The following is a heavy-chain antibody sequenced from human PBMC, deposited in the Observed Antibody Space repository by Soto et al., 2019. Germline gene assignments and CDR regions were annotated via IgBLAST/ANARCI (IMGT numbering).Heavy chain of an antibody. CDR1: GYSFTSYW. CDR2: IYPGDSDT. J-gene: IGHJ6*02. D-gene: IGHD2-2*01. V-gene: IGHV5-51*01. Sequence: PGESLKISCKGSGYSFTSYWIGWVRQMPGKGLEWMGIIYPGDSDTRYSPSFQGQVTISADKSISTAYLQWSSLKASDTAMYYCASHTRYCISTSCYGPRYYYYGMDVWGQGTTVTVSS. CDR3: ASHTRYCISTSCYGPRYYYYGMDV.